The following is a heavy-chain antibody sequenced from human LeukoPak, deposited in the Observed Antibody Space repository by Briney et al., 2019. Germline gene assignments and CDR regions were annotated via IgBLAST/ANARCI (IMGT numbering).Heavy chain of an antibody. CDR3: ATVRITMVRGDLYGMDV. Sequence: ASVKVSCKVSGYTLTELSMHWVRQAPGKGLEWMGGFDPEDGETIYAQKFQGRVTMTEDTSTDTAYMELSSLRSEDTAAYYCATVRITMVRGDLYGMDVWGQGTTVTVSS. V-gene: IGHV1-24*01. D-gene: IGHD3-10*01. J-gene: IGHJ6*02. CDR2: FDPEDGET. CDR1: GYTLTELS.